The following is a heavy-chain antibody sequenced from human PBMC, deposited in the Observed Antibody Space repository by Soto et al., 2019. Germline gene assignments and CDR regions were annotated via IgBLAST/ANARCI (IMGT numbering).Heavy chain of an antibody. CDR2: IISSSSYI. Sequence: EVQLVESGGGLVKPGGALRLACAASGFTFSNYSINWVRQAPGKGLEWVSSIISSSSYIYYADSVKGRFTISRDNAKNSLFLQMNGLRDVDAAVYYCTRNRNDFWSASFYSYGRNVSGQWTTVSATS. D-gene: IGHD3-3*01. V-gene: IGHV3-21*01. CDR3: TRNRNDFWSASFYSYGRNV. CDR1: GFTFSNYS. J-gene: IGHJ6*02.